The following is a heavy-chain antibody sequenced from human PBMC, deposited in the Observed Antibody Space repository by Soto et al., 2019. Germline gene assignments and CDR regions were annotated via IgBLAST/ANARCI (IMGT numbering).Heavy chain of an antibody. Sequence: PGESLKISCKGSGYSFTSYWISWVRQMPGKGLEWMGRIDPSDSYTNYSPSFQGHVTISADKSISTAYLQWSSLKASDTAMYYCAALPPMEGYYYYGMDVWGQGTTVTVSS. CDR3: AALPPMEGYYYYGMDV. D-gene: IGHD3-10*01. V-gene: IGHV5-10-1*01. J-gene: IGHJ6*02. CDR1: GYSFTSYW. CDR2: IDPSDSYT.